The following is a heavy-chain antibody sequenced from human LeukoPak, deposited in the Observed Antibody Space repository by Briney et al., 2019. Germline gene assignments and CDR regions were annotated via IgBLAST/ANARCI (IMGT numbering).Heavy chain of an antibody. CDR3: AKGRDTAMVLRCFDY. CDR1: GFTFSSYG. D-gene: IGHD5-18*01. V-gene: IGHV3-30*18. Sequence: GGSLRLSCTASGFTFSSYGMHWVRQAPGKGLEWVAVISYDGSNKYYADSVKGRFTISRDNSKNTLYLQMNSLRAEDTAVYYCAKGRDTAMVLRCFDYWGQGTLVTVSS. CDR2: ISYDGSNK. J-gene: IGHJ4*02.